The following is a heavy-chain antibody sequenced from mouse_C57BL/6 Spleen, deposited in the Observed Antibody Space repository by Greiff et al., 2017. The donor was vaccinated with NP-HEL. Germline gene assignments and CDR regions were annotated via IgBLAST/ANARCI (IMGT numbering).Heavy chain of an antibody. CDR2: IDTSDSYT. V-gene: IGHV1-59*01. J-gene: IGHJ2*01. CDR1: GYTFTSYW. Sequence: QVQLQQPGAELVRPGTSVKLSCKASGYTFTSYWMHWVKQRPGQGLEWIGVIDTSDSYTNYTQKFKGKATLTVDTSASTAYMQLSSLTSEDSAVYYCASRGEGVAFDYWGQGTTLTVSS. CDR3: ASRGEGVAFDY.